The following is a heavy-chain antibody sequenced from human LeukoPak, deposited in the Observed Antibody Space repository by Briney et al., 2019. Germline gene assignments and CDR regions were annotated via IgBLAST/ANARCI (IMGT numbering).Heavy chain of an antibody. J-gene: IGHJ1*01. D-gene: IGHD3-22*01. CDR3: AKDCDYYHSSGYYYAYFQH. V-gene: IGHV3-48*02. Sequence: GGSLRLSCAVSGFTFSTYSTNSVPDAPGKGLERVSYITSSSSTIYYADSVKGRSTISRDNAKNSLYLQMNSLSDEDTAVYYCAKDCDYYHSSGYYYAYFQHWGQGTLVTVSS. CDR2: ITSSSSTI. CDR1: GFTFSTYS.